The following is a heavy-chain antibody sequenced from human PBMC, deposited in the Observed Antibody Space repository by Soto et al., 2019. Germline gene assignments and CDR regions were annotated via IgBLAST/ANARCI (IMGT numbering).Heavy chain of an antibody. Sequence: QVQLVQSGAEVKKPGASVKVSCKASGYTFTGYYMHWVRQAPGQGLEWMGWINPNSGGTNYAQKFQGRVTMTRDTSISTADVELSRLRSDDTAVYYCARAEASSGSGWLTPGYWGQGTLVTVSS. V-gene: IGHV1-2*02. D-gene: IGHD5-18*01. J-gene: IGHJ4*02. CDR1: GYTFTGYY. CDR2: INPNSGGT. CDR3: ARAEASSGSGWLTPGY.